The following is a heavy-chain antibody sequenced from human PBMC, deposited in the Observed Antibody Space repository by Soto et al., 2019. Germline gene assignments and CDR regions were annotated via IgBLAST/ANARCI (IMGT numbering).Heavy chain of an antibody. J-gene: IGHJ4*02. CDR1: GGSFMNYA. D-gene: IGHD3-3*01. Sequence: QVQLVQSGAEMKKPGSSLKVSCKASGGSFMNYAISWVRQAPGQGLEWMGGIIPVFGTPSYAQKFQGRVTVTADDSSSTAYMELHSLRSDDTAVYYCAIGGYFDFWHGYSWFDYWGQGTLVTVSS. V-gene: IGHV1-69*01. CDR3: AIGGYFDFWHGYSWFDY. CDR2: IIPVFGTP.